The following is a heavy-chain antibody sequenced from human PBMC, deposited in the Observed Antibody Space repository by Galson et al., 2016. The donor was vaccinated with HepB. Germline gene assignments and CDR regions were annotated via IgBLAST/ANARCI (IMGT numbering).Heavy chain of an antibody. CDR3: ARGTGTGGYFDY. V-gene: IGHV1-46*01. D-gene: IGHD3/OR15-3a*01. Sequence: SVKVSCKASGYTFTSYYMHWVRRAPGQGLEWIGIINPSGGSTSYAQKFQGRVTVTRDTSTSTVYRELSSLRSEDTAVYYGARGTGTGGYFDYWGQGTLVTVSS. CDR1: GYTFTSYY. CDR2: INPSGGST. J-gene: IGHJ4*02.